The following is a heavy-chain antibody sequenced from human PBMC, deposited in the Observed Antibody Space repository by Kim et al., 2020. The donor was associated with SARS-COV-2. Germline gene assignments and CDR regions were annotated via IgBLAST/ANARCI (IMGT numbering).Heavy chain of an antibody. Sequence: YNPSLKSRLTITMDTSENQVVLTMTNMDPVDTATYYCAHRVQSDSSWDYWGQGTLVTVSS. CDR3: AHRVQSDSSWDY. D-gene: IGHD6-6*01. V-gene: IGHV2-5*01. J-gene: IGHJ4*02.